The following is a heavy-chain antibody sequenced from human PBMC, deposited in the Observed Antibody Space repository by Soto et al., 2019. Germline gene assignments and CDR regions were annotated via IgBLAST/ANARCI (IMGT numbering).Heavy chain of an antibody. CDR1: GFTFSDHY. CDR2: IRNKVNSYTT. V-gene: IGHV3-72*01. J-gene: IGHJ4*02. CDR3: ARDGGRELPFFDY. Sequence: PGGSVRLSCVASGFTFSDHYMDWVRQAPGKGLEWVGRIRNKVNSYTTEYAASVKGRFSISRDDSKNSLFLQMNSLKTEDTAVYYCARDGGRELPFFDYWGQGTLVTVSS. D-gene: IGHD3-10*01.